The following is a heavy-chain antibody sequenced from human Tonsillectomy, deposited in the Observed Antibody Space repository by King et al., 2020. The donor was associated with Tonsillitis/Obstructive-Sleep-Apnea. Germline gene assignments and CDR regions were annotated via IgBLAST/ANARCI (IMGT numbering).Heavy chain of an antibody. Sequence: QLVESGGGVVQPGRSLRLSCAASGFTFRSYAMHWVRQAPGKGLEWVAIISNDGSNKYYADSVKGRFTISRDNSKNTLYLQMNSLRAEDTAVYFCARAHGVAGTPPHILFDYCGQGTLVTVA. CDR2: ISNDGSNK. CDR1: GFTFRSYA. V-gene: IGHV3-30*01. J-gene: IGHJ4*01. D-gene: IGHD6-19*01. CDR3: ARAHGVAGTPPHILFDY.